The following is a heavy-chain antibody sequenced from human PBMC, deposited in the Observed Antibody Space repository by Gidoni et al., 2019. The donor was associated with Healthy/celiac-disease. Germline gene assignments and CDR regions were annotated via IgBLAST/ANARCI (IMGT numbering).Heavy chain of an antibody. V-gene: IGHV4-34*01. CDR3: ARGWRSWYPSYYFDY. CDR1: GGSFSGYY. Sequence: QVQLQQWGAGLLKPSETLSLTCAVYGGSFSGYYWSWIRQPPGKGLEWIGEINHSGSTNYNPSLKSRVTISVDTSKNQFSLKLSSVTAADTAVYYCARGWRSWYPSYYFDYWGQGTLVTVSS. D-gene: IGHD6-13*01. CDR2: INHSGST. J-gene: IGHJ4*02.